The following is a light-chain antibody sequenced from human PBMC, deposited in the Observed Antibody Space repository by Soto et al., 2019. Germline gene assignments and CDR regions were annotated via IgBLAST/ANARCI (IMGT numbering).Light chain of an antibody. CDR2: GAS. V-gene: IGKV1-6*01. J-gene: IGKJ4*01. CDR1: QGNGNA. Sequence: KMSQSPSILYAPDGDRVTIACRASQGNGNALGWYQQKPGKPPKVLIYGASNLQSGVPPRFSGSGSGTDFTLAISSLQAEDSATYFCQQGSSFPLTFGGGTKVDIK. CDR3: QQGSSFPLT.